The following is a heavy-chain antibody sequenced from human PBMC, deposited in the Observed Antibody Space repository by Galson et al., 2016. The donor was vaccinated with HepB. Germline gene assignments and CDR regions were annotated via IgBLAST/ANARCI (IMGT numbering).Heavy chain of an antibody. Sequence: SLRLSCAASGFTFSSISMNWVRQAPGKGLEWVSYISSRSRTIYYADSVKGRVTISRDNAKNSLYLQMNSLRDEDTAVYYCARNAYYYGTSGYYYDGGFDYWGQGTPVTVSS. J-gene: IGHJ4*02. CDR2: ISSRSRTI. D-gene: IGHD3-22*01. CDR3: ARNAYYYGTSGYYYDGGFDY. CDR1: GFTFSSIS. V-gene: IGHV3-48*02.